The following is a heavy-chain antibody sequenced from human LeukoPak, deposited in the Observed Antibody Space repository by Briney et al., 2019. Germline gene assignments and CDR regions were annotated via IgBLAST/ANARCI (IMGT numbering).Heavy chain of an antibody. CDR2: ISWNSGSI. CDR3: AKERSSSWSEAFDY. V-gene: IGHV3-9*01. J-gene: IGHJ4*02. CDR1: GFSFDDYA. Sequence: GGSLRLSCAASGFSFDDYAMQWVRQAPGKGLEWVSGISWNSGSICYADSVKGRFTISRDNAKNSLYLQMNSLRAEDTALYYCAKERSSSWSEAFDYWGQGTLVTVSS. D-gene: IGHD6-13*01.